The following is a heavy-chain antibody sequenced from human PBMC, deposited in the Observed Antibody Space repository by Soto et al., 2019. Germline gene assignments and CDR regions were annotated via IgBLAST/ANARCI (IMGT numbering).Heavy chain of an antibody. CDR2: ISGSGGST. Sequence: GGSLRLSCAASGFTFSSYAMSWVRQAPGKGLEWVSAISGSGGSTYYADSVKGRFTISRDNSKNTLYLQMNSLRAEDTAVYYCAKVPRDGSFPYYYYYMDVWGKGTTVTVSS. J-gene: IGHJ6*03. CDR1: GFTFSSYA. CDR3: AKVPRDGSFPYYYYYMDV. V-gene: IGHV3-23*01. D-gene: IGHD6-6*01.